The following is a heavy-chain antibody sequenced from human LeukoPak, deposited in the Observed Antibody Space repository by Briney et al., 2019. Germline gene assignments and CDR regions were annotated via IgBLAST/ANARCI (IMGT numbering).Heavy chain of an antibody. Sequence: SETLSLTCAVYGGSFSGYYWSWIRQPPGKGLEWIGEINHSGSTNYNPSLKSRVTISVDTSKNQFSLKLSSVTAADTAVYYCARSHYGSGSYYNLDWFDPWGQGTLVTVSS. J-gene: IGHJ5*02. D-gene: IGHD3-10*01. CDR3: ARSHYGSGSYYNLDWFDP. CDR1: GGSFSGYY. CDR2: INHSGST. V-gene: IGHV4-34*01.